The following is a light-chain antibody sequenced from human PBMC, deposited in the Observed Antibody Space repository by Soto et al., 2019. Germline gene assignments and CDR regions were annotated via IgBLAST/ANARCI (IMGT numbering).Light chain of an antibody. Sequence: CRGTQTVSSSYLAWYQQKPGQAPRPLISAASSTATRIPDRFSCIRAGAGFRLTITGLAPEVLAFYDCQRYVSSLWACGQGTKVDIK. CDR2: AAS. V-gene: IGKV3-20*01. CDR3: QRYVSSLWA. J-gene: IGKJ1*01. CDR1: QTVSSSY.